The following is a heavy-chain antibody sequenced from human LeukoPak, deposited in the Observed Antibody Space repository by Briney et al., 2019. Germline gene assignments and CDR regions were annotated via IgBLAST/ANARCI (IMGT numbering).Heavy chain of an antibody. J-gene: IGHJ3*02. CDR2: ISSGSTI. V-gene: IGHV3-11*01. Sequence: PGGSLRLSCAASGFTFSDYYMSWIRQAPGKGLEWVSYISSGSTIYYADSVKGRFTISRDNAKNSLYLQMNSLRAEDTAVYYCARRGIWGQGTMVTVSS. CDR3: ARRGI. CDR1: GFTFSDYY.